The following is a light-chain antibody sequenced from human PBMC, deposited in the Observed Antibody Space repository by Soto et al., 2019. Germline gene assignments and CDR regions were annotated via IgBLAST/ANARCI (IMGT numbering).Light chain of an antibody. V-gene: IGLV1-44*01. J-gene: IGLJ1*01. CDR2: IND. CDR3: AAWDDSLNAL. CDR1: SSNIGDNP. Sequence: QSALTQPPSASGTPGQRITISCSGSSSNIGDNPVNWYQQLPGVAPKLLIYINDQRPSGVPDRFSGSKSGTSASLAISGLQPEDEADYYCAAWDDSLNALFGTGTKVTVL.